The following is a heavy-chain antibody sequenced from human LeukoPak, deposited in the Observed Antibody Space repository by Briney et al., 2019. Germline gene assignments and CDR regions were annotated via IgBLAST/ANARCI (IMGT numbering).Heavy chain of an antibody. CDR3: AKDGDLYGDYDFNY. J-gene: IGHJ4*02. CDR2: ISGSADST. V-gene: IGHV3-23*01. D-gene: IGHD4-17*01. Sequence: GGSLRLSCAASGFTFSSYAMSWVRQAPGKGLEWVSTISGSADSTYYADSVKGRFTISRDNSKNTLYLQMNSLRAEDTAVYYCAKDGDLYGDYDFNYWGQGTLVTVSS. CDR1: GFTFSSYA.